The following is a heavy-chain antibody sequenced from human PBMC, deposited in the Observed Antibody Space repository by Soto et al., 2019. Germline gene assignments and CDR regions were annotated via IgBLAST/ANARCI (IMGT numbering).Heavy chain of an antibody. CDR2: INPKSVGT. J-gene: IGHJ6*02. V-gene: IGHV1-2*04. CDR3: ARGHSTDCSNGVCSFFYNHEMDV. D-gene: IGHD2-8*01. Sequence: GASVKVSCKASGYSFTDYHIHWVRQAPGQGLEWLGRINPKSVGTSTAQKFQGWVTMTRDRSISTVYMELTRLRSDDTAVYFCARGHSTDCSNGVCSFFYNHEMDVWGQGTTVTVSS. CDR1: GYSFTDYH.